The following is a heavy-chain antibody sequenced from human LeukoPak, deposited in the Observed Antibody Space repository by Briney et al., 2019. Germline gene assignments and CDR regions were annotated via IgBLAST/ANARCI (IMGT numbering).Heavy chain of an antibody. CDR2: IYASGST. J-gene: IGHJ2*01. Sequence: SETLSLTCTVSGGSISDYYWSWIRQPAGKGLEWIGRIYASGSTNYNPSLKSRVTMSVDTSKNQFSLNLNSVTAADTAVYYCARIYGYHYWYFDLWGRGTLVTVSS. CDR3: ARIYGYHYWYFDL. V-gene: IGHV4-4*07. CDR1: GGSISDYY. D-gene: IGHD5-18*01.